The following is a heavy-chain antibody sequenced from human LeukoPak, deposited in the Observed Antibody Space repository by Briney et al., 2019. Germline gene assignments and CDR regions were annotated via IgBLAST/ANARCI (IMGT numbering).Heavy chain of an antibody. Sequence: PGGSLRLSCEASGITFSRYTMNWVRQAPGKGLEWVSSISSSSSYRYYADSVKGRFTISRDNAKNSLYLQMNSLRAEDTAVYYCARASAVAGTRHYWGQGTLVTVSS. V-gene: IGHV3-21*01. CDR1: GITFSRYT. D-gene: IGHD6-19*01. CDR2: ISSSSSYR. J-gene: IGHJ4*02. CDR3: ARASAVAGTRHY.